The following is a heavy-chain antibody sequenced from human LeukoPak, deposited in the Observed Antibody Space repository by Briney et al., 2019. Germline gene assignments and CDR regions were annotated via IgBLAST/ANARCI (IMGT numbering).Heavy chain of an antibody. J-gene: IGHJ5*02. CDR1: GGSISSYY. V-gene: IGHV4-4*07. CDR3: ARDKVGVRITIFGVVENWFDP. Sequence: NPSETLSLTCTVSGGSISSYYWSWIRQPAGKGLEWIGRIYTSGSTNYNPSLKSRVTMSVDTSRNQFSLKLSSVTAADTAVYYCARDKVGVRITIFGVVENWFDPWGQGTLVTVSS. CDR2: IYTSGST. D-gene: IGHD3-3*01.